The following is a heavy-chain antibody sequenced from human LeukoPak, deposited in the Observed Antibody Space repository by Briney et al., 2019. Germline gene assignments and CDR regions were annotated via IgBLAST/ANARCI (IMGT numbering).Heavy chain of an antibody. J-gene: IGHJ4*02. Sequence: PGESLKISCKASGYTFTHQWIGWVGQMSGSGLEWMGIIYPRDSDTIYSPSFQGHVTISADTSINTAYLEWSSLEASDTAIYYCARHSDVIGAIWGQGTLVTVSS. V-gene: IGHV5-51*01. CDR3: ARHSDVIGAI. CDR1: GYTFTHQW. CDR2: IYPRDSDT. D-gene: IGHD3-10*01.